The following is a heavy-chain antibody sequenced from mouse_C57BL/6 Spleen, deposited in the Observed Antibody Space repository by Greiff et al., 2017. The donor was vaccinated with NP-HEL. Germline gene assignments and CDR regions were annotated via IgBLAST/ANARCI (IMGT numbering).Heavy chain of an antibody. Sequence: QVQLQQSGAELVKPGASVKISCKASGYAFSSYWMNWVKQRPGKGLEWIGQIYPGDGDTNYNGKFKGKATLTADKSSSTAYMQLSSLTSEDSAVYFCARGGLLTYYYAMDYWGQGTSVTVSS. D-gene: IGHD2-3*01. CDR1: GYAFSSYW. CDR2: IYPGDGDT. CDR3: ARGGLLTYYYAMDY. J-gene: IGHJ4*01. V-gene: IGHV1-80*01.